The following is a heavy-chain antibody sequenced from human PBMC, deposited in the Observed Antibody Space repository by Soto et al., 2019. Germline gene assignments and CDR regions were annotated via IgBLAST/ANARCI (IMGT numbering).Heavy chain of an antibody. V-gene: IGHV3-23*01. CDR3: AKFFAETGGSSGWPWSFHY. J-gene: IGHJ4*02. Sequence: EVQLLESGGDLVQPGGSLRLSCAASGFTFNNFAMSWVRQAPGKGLEWVSVFGESGGGDCTYYADSVKGRFTISRDNSKNTVYLEMNSLRADDTAVYYCAKFFAETGGSSGWPWSFHYWGQGTLVTVSS. D-gene: IGHD6-25*01. CDR2: FGESGGGDCT. CDR1: GFTFNNFA.